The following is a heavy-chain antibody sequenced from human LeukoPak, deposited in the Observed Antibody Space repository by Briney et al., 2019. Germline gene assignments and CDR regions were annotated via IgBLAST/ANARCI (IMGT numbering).Heavy chain of an antibody. CDR1: GYTFTSYD. Sequence: ASVKVSCKASGYTFTSYDINWVRQATGQGLEWMGWMNPNSGNTGYAQKFQGRVTMTRNTSISTAYMELSSLRSEDTAVYYCARGTTMVRGVNNYYGMDVRGQGTTVTVSS. CDR2: MNPNSGNT. D-gene: IGHD3-10*01. V-gene: IGHV1-8*01. J-gene: IGHJ6*02. CDR3: ARGTTMVRGVNNYYGMDV.